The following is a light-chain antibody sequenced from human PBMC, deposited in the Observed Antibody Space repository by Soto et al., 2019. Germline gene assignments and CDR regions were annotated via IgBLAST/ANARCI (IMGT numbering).Light chain of an antibody. J-gene: IGKJ4*01. V-gene: IGKV3-15*01. Sequence: EIVMTQSPATLSLSPGERATLSCRASQSVYSNLAWYQQKPGQTPRLLIYESSTRATGIPARFSGGGSGTXXXXXXXXXXSXDFADXXXXQYQSWPLTFGGGTKVEIK. CDR3: XQYQSWPLT. CDR1: QSVYSN. CDR2: ESS.